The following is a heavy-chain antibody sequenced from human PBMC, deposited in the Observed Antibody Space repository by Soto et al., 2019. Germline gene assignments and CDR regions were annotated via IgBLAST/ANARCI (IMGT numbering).Heavy chain of an antibody. V-gene: IGHV4-59*01. J-gene: IGHJ1*01. CDR2: IYYSGST. Sequence: PSETLSLTCTVSGGSISSYYWSWIRQPPGKGLEWIGYIYYSGSTNYNPSLKSRVTISVDTSKNQFSLKLSSVTAADTAVFYCARSSGLGPEYFQHWGQGTLVTVSS. CDR3: ARSSGLGPEYFQH. D-gene: IGHD3-10*01. CDR1: GGSISSYY.